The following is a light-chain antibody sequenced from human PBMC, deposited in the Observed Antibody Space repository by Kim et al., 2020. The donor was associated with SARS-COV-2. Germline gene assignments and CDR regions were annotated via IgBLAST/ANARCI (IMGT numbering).Light chain of an antibody. CDR1: QSVLYSSNNNDY. Sequence: DIVMTQSPDSLAVSLGARVTINCKSSQSVLYSSNNNDYLAWYQQKPGQPPKLLIYWASTRESGVPDRFRGSGSGTDFTLTISSLQAADVAVYYCQQYYDTPYTFGQGTKLEI. CDR3: QQYYDTPYT. V-gene: IGKV4-1*01. J-gene: IGKJ2*01. CDR2: WAS.